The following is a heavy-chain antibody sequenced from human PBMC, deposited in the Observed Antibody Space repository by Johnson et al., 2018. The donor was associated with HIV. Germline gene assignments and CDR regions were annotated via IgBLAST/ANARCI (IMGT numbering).Heavy chain of an antibody. J-gene: IGHJ3*02. Sequence: QVQLMESGGGVVQPGRSLRLSCAVSGFTFSSYGMHWVRQAPGKGLEWVAGIKCDGSKLYGDSVKGRCTNSRDNSKNSLYVQLNSLRTEDTALYYCARDPEYCSGGSCYAAFDIGGQGTMVTVSS. D-gene: IGHD2-15*01. CDR3: ARDPEYCSGGSCYAAFDI. CDR1: GFTFSSYG. V-gene: IGHV3-33*08. CDR2: IKCDGSK.